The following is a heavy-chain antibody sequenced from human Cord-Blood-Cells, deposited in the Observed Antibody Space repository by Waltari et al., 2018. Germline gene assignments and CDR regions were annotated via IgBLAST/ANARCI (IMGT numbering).Heavy chain of an antibody. CDR2: KKKDGSEK. J-gene: IGHJ4*02. Sequence: EVQLVESGGGLVQPGGSLRLSCAASGFTFSSYWMSWVRQAAGKGLEWVANKKKDGSEKYYVECVKGRFTISRNNAKNSLYLQMNSLRAEDTAVYYCARGPDSSGYYFDYWGQGTLVTVSS. D-gene: IGHD3-22*01. CDR1: GFTFSSYW. CDR3: ARGPDSSGYYFDY. V-gene: IGHV3-7*01.